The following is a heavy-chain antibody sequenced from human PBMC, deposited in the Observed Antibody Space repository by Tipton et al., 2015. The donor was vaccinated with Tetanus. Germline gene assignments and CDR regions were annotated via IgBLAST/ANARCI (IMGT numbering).Heavy chain of an antibody. CDR1: GFTFSSYG. V-gene: IGHV3-30*18. J-gene: IGHJ4*02. D-gene: IGHD3-22*01. CDR2: ISYDGSNK. CDR3: AKEGGIYYYDSSGLGYFDY. Sequence: SLRLSCAASGFTFSSYGMHWVRQAPGKGLEWVAVISYDGSNKYYADSVKGRFTISRDNSKNTLYLQMNSLGAEDTAVYYCAKEGGIYYYDSSGLGYFDYWGQGTLVTVSS.